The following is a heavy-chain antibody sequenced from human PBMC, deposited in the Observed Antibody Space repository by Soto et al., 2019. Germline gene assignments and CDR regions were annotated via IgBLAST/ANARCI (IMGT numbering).Heavy chain of an antibody. CDR1: GFTFSSYG. D-gene: IGHD6-19*01. CDR2: ISYDGSNK. V-gene: IGHV3-30*18. J-gene: IGHJ4*02. Sequence: LRLSCAASGFTFSSYGMHWVRQAPGKGLEWVAVISYDGSNKYYADSVKGRFTISRDNSKNTLYLQMNSLRAEDTAVYYCAKDRRVVAVAAPFDYWGQGTLVTVSS. CDR3: AKDRRVVAVAAPFDY.